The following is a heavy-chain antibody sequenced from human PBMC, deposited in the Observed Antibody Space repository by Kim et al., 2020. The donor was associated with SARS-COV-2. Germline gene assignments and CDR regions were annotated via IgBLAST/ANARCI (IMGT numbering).Heavy chain of an antibody. D-gene: IGHD3-9*01. CDR2: INKYGDST. CDR1: GFTFSKYG. J-gene: IGHJ4*02. CDR3: AKGDWFDD. V-gene: IGHV3-23*01. Sequence: GGSLRLSCTASGFTFSKYGMKWVRQAPGKGLEWVSHINKYGDSTNYAESVKGRFTVSRDNSKNTLYLEMNSLRVDDTALYYCAKGDWFDDWGPGTLVIVSP.